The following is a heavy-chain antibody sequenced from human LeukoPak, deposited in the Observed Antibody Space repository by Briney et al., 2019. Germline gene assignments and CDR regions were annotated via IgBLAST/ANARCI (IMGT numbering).Heavy chain of an antibody. V-gene: IGHV4-59*01. CDR2: VHHSGST. Sequence: PSETLSLTCTVSGDSITSYYWTWIRQPPGKGLEWIGYVHHSGSTNYNPSLKSRLTISVDTSKNQFSLKLTSVSAADTAVYYCARHNSYLVSAAYDYWGQGALVTVSP. D-gene: IGHD2-15*01. CDR3: ARHNSYLVSAAYDY. J-gene: IGHJ4*02. CDR1: GDSITSYY.